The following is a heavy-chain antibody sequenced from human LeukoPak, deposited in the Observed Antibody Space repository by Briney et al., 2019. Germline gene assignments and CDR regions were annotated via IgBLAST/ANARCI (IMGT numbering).Heavy chain of an antibody. Sequence: GGSLRLSCAASGFTFSAYCVHWVRQAPGKGPEWVAFIRYDGKIKKYADSVKGRFTISRDNSKNALSLQMNSLTSEDTSLYYCARNRAAAGDWLDPWGQGTLVIVSS. CDR1: GFTFSAYC. CDR2: IRYDGKIK. V-gene: IGHV3-30*02. J-gene: IGHJ5*02. D-gene: IGHD6-13*01. CDR3: ARNRAAAGDWLDP.